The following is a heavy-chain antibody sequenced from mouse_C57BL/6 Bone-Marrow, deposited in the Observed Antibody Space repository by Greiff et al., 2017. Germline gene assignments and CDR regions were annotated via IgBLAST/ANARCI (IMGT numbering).Heavy chain of an antibody. J-gene: IGHJ2*01. D-gene: IGHD1-1*01. Sequence: EVQGVESGGGLVQPGASLRLSCAASGFTFTDHYMSWVRQPPGKAPEWLALLRNKANGYTTAYTASVKGRFTISRDNSQNILYLQMNTLRAVDSATYYSVKADYYGSSPFDFWGQGTTLTVSS. V-gene: IGHV7-4*01. CDR3: VKADYYGSSPFDF. CDR2: LRNKANGYTT. CDR1: GFTFTDHY.